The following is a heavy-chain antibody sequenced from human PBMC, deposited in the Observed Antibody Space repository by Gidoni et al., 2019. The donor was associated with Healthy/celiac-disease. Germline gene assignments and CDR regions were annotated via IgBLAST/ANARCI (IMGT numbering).Heavy chain of an antibody. J-gene: IGHJ4*02. V-gene: IGHV1-69*01. CDR3: ARDRVGSGSYQNTPGYFDY. CDR2: IIPIFGTA. CDR1: GGTFSSYA. Sequence: QVQLVQSGAEVKKPGSSVKVSCKASGGTFSSYAISWVRQAPGQGLEWMGGIIPIFGTANYAQKFQGRVTITADESTSTAYMELSSLRSEDTAVYYCARDRVGSGSYQNTPGYFDYWGQGTLVTVSS. D-gene: IGHD1-26*01.